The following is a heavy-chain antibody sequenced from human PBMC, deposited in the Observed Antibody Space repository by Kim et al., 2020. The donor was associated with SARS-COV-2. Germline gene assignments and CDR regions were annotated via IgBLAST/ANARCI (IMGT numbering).Heavy chain of an antibody. Sequence: GGSLRLSCAASGFTFSSYAMSWVRQAPGKGLEWVSAISGSGGSTYYADSVKGRFTISRDNSKNTLYLQMNSLRAEDTAVYYCAKDGPRRDGYNMLSYFDYWGQGTLVTVSS. CDR3: AKDGPRRDGYNMLSYFDY. J-gene: IGHJ4*02. D-gene: IGHD5-12*01. CDR1: GFTFSSYA. CDR2: ISGSGGST. V-gene: IGHV3-23*01.